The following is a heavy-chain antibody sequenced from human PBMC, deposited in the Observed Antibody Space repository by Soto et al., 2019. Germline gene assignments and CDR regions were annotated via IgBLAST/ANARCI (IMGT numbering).Heavy chain of an antibody. J-gene: IGHJ4*02. CDR2: VNHGGST. V-gene: IGHV4-34*01. CDR1: GGSFSDYY. CDR3: AREWWSGSLIGGSL. D-gene: IGHD3-3*01. Sequence: QVQLQQWGAGLLKPSETLSLTCPVNGGSFSDYYWTWIRQPPGKGLEWIGEVNHGGSTHYNPSLKSRVSISVDTSKQQFSLNLTFVTAADTAVYYCAREWWSGSLIGGSLGGEGTLVTVSS.